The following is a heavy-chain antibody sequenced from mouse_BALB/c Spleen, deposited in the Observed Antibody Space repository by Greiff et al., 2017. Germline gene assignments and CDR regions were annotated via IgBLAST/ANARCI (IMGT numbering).Heavy chain of an antibody. V-gene: IGHV1-9*01. Sequence: VQLHQSGAELMKPGASVKISCKATGYTFSSYWIEWVKQRPGHGLEWIGEILPGSGSTNYNEKFKGKATFTADTSSNTAYMQLSSLTSEDSAVYYCAREGITTATVYAMDYWGQGTSVTVSS. D-gene: IGHD1-2*01. CDR1: GYTFSSYW. CDR2: ILPGSGST. J-gene: IGHJ4*01. CDR3: AREGITTATVYAMDY.